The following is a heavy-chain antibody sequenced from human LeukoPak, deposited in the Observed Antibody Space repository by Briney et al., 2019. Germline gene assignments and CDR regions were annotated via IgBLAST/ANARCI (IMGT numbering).Heavy chain of an antibody. CDR2: ISGSGGST. CDR1: GFTFSSYA. D-gene: IGHD3-9*01. V-gene: IGHV3-23*01. J-gene: IGHJ4*02. CDR3: ARDRKRERYFGWLLGYFDY. Sequence: GGSLRLSCAASGFTFSSYAMSWVRQAPGKGLEWVSAISGSGGSTYYADSVKGRFTISRDNSKNTLYLQMNSLRAEDTAVYYCARDRKRERYFGWLLGYFDYWGQGTLVTVSS.